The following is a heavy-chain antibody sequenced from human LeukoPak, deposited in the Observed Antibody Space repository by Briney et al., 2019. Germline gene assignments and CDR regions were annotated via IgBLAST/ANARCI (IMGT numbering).Heavy chain of an antibody. CDR1: GGSISSSSYY. V-gene: IGHV4-39*01. Sequence: PSETLSLTCTLYGGSISSSSYYWGWIRQPPGKGLEWIGSIYYSGSTYYNPSLKSRVTISVDTSKNQFSLKLSSVTAADTAVYYCASSSGYTSFDYWGQGTLVTVSS. J-gene: IGHJ4*02. D-gene: IGHD3-22*01. CDR2: IYYSGST. CDR3: ASSSGYTSFDY.